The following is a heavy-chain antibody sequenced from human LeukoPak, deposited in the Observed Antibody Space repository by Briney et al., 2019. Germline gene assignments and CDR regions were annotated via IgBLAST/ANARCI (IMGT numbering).Heavy chain of an antibody. CDR1: GFTFNNYA. CDR3: AKDLVYSSGWYWFDY. D-gene: IGHD6-19*01. V-gene: IGHV3-23*01. Sequence: GGSLRLSCAASGFTFNNYAMSWVRQVPGKGLEWVSGISGSGGSTYYADSVKGRFTISRDNSKNTLYLQMHSLRAEDTAIYYCAKDLVYSSGWYWFDYWGQGTPVTVSS. CDR2: ISGSGGST. J-gene: IGHJ4*02.